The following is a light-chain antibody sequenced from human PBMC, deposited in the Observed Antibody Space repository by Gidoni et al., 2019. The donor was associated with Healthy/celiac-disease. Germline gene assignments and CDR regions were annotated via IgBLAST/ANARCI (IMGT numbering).Light chain of an antibody. V-gene: IGKV3-15*01. Sequence: DIVMAQSPATLSVSPGERATLSGRASQSVSSDLAWYQQKSGQAPRLLIYGASTRATGIPARFSGSGSGTEFTLTINSLQSEDFAVYFCQQYNTWPGTFGQGTKVDIK. CDR1: QSVSSD. CDR2: GAS. CDR3: QQYNTWPGT. J-gene: IGKJ1*01.